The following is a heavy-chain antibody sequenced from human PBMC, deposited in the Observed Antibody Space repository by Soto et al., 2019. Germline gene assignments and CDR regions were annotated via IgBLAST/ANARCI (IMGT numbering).Heavy chain of an antibody. CDR1: GGSISSGGYY. V-gene: IGHV4-31*01. CDR2: IDYSGST. CDR3: ARETTTVTTHYYYYGMDV. Sequence: QVQLQESGPGLVKPSQTLSLTCTVSGGSISSGGYYWSWIRQHPGKGLEWIGYIDYSGSTYYNPSIERLVTTSVATSNKRSSLKLSSVTAAETAVYCCARETTTVTTHYYYYGMDVWGQGTTVTVSS. J-gene: IGHJ6*02. D-gene: IGHD4-4*01.